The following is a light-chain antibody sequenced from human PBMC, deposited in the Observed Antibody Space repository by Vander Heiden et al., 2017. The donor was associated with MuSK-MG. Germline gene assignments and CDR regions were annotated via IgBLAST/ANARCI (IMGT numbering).Light chain of an antibody. CDR1: QSISSW. V-gene: IGKV1-5*03. CDR2: KAS. J-gene: IGKJ1*01. CDR3: QQYHTYRT. Sequence: DIQMTQSPSTLSASVGDRVTITCRASQSISSWLAWYQQKPGKAPKLLIYKASSLESGVPSRCSGSGSGTEFTLTISSLQPDDFATYYCQQYHTYRTFGKGTKVEIK.